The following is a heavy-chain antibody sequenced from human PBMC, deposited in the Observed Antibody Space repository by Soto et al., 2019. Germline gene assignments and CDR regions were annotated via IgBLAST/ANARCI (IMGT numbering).Heavy chain of an antibody. Sequence: QVQLQESGPGLVKPSETLSITCAVSGDSISSYYCMWIRQPPGKVLESIGYLYYGRSANYNPSLKSRVTLSVDTSTNQCSLMLSSINAADTAVYYCALRSMAVVPEYWGQGTLVTVSS. CDR3: ALRSMAVVPEY. CDR2: LYYGRSA. D-gene: IGHD3-22*01. CDR1: GDSISSYY. J-gene: IGHJ4*02. V-gene: IGHV4-59*01.